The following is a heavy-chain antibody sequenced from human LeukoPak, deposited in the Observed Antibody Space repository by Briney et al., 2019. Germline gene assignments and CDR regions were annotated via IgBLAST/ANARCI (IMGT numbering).Heavy chain of an antibody. Sequence: MTSETLSLTCTVSGGSISSSSYYWGWIRQPPGRGLEWIGSIYYSGSTYYNPSLKSRVTISVDTSKNQFSLKLSSVTAADTAVYYCARARGYSYGGFDYWGQGTLVTVSS. CDR1: GGSISSSSYY. D-gene: IGHD5-18*01. CDR3: ARARGYSYGGFDY. CDR2: IYYSGST. V-gene: IGHV4-39*07. J-gene: IGHJ4*02.